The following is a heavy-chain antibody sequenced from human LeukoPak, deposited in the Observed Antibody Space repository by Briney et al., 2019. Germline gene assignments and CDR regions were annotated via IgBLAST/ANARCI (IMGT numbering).Heavy chain of an antibody. CDR2: FEPGDGKI. CDR3: ATINPYFYSVFDD. CDR1: GNTLTELS. J-gene: IGHJ4*02. Sequence: ASVRVSCKVSGNTLTELSIHWVRQAPGNGLEWMGGFEPGDGKIIYAQKFQGRVTMTEDQSTDTAYMELSSLRSEDTAVYYCATINPYFYSVFDDWGQGTLVTVSS. V-gene: IGHV1-24*01. D-gene: IGHD2-21*01.